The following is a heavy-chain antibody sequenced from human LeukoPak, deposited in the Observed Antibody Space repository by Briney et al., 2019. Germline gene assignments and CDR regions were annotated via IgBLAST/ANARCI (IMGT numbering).Heavy chain of an antibody. CDR3: AKDLTGFDSFDY. J-gene: IGHJ4*02. CDR2: ISGSGGST. D-gene: IGHD3-9*01. V-gene: IGHV3-23*01. CDR1: GFTFEDYG. Sequence: GGSLRLSCAASGFTFEDYGMSWVRQAPGKGLEWVSAISGSGGSTYYSDSVKGRFTISRDNSKNTLYLQMNNLRAEDTAVYCCAKDLTGFDSFDYWGQGTLVTVSS.